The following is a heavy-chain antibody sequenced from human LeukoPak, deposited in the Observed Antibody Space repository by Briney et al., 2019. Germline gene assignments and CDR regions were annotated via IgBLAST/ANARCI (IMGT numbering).Heavy chain of an antibody. V-gene: IGHV4-59*08. Sequence: SETLSLNCIVSGGSMNAYYWSWIRQPPGKGLEWIGYVSYSGNSHYNPSLQSRVTISVDTSKNQFSLKLSSVTAADTAVYYCARHLGYSSSQFDSWGLGTLVTVSS. CDR2: VSYSGNS. CDR3: ARHLGYSSSQFDS. D-gene: IGHD6-6*01. J-gene: IGHJ4*02. CDR1: GGSMNAYY.